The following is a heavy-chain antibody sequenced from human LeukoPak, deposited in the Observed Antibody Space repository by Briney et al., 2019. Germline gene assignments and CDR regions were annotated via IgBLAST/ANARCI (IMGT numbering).Heavy chain of an antibody. Sequence: ASVKVSCKASGYTFTSYGISWGRQAPGQGLEWMGWISAYNGNTNYAQKLQGRVTMTTDTSTSTAYMELRSLRSDDTAVYYCARNSTVGSAFDIWGQGTMVTVSS. CDR3: ARNSTVGSAFDI. CDR2: ISAYNGNT. CDR1: GYTFTSYG. J-gene: IGHJ3*02. D-gene: IGHD4-23*01. V-gene: IGHV1-18*01.